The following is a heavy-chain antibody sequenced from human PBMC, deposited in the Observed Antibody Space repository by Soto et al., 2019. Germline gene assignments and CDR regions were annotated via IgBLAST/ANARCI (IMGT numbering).Heavy chain of an antibody. V-gene: IGHV1-18*01. CDR3: ARIRTTVTTFDYYYYMDV. J-gene: IGHJ6*03. CDR2: ISAYNGNT. CDR1: GYTFTSYG. Sequence: ASVKVSCKASGYTFTSYGISWVRQAPGQGLEWMGWISAYNGNTNYAQKLQGRVTMTTDTSTSTAYMELRSLRSDDTAVYYCARIRTTVTTFDYYYYMDVWGKGTTVTVSS. D-gene: IGHD4-17*01.